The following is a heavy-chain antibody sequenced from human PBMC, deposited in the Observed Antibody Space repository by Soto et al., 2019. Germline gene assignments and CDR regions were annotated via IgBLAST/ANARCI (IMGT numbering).Heavy chain of an antibody. Sequence: GGSLRLSCAASGFTVSSNYMSWVRQAPGKGLGWVSVIYSGGSTYSADSVKGRFTISRDNSKNTLYLQMNSLRAEDTAVYYCARGTMTRGHYAAFDIWGQGTMVTVSS. D-gene: IGHD2-2*01. CDR3: ARGTMTRGHYAAFDI. CDR1: GFTVSSNY. CDR2: IYSGGST. J-gene: IGHJ3*02. V-gene: IGHV3-66*01.